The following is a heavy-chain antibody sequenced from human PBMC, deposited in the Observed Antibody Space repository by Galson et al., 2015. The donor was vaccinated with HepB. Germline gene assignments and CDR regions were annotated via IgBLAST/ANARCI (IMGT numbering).Heavy chain of an antibody. V-gene: IGHV3-30-3*01. D-gene: IGHD3-22*01. CDR1: GFTFSSYA. Sequence: SLRLSCAASGFTFSSYAMHWVRQAPGKGLEWVAVISYDGSNKYYADSVKGRFTISRDNSKNTLYLQMNSLRAEDTAVYYCARAALTYYYDSSGYYLGGYWGQGTLVTVSS. CDR3: ARAALTYYYDSSGYYLGGY. CDR2: ISYDGSNK. J-gene: IGHJ4*02.